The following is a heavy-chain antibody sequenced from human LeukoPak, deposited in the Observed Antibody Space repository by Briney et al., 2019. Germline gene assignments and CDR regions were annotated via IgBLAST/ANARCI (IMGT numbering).Heavy chain of an antibody. D-gene: IGHD3-22*01. CDR2: ISGDGGST. V-gene: IGHV3-43*02. CDR1: GFIFHDYA. Sequence: GGSLRLSCAAPGFIFHDYAIHWVRQPPGKGLELVSLISGDGGSTFYADSVKGRFTISRDNSKNSLYLQMSSLRIEDTALYYCARESESSGWYDFWGQGTLVTVSS. J-gene: IGHJ5*01. CDR3: ARESESSGWYDF.